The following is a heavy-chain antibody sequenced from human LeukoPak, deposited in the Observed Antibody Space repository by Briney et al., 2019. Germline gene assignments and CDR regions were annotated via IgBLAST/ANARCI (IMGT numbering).Heavy chain of an antibody. V-gene: IGHV3-7*01. J-gene: IGHJ6*03. CDR2: IKQDGSEK. Sequence: TGGSLRLSCAASGFTFSSYWMSWVRQAPGKGLEWVANIKQDGSEKYYVDSVKGRFTISRDNAKNSLYLQMNSLRADDTAVYYCARDYCSGGSCYSGYYYMGVWGKGTTVTVSS. CDR1: GFTFSSYW. CDR3: ARDYCSGGSCYSGYYYMGV. D-gene: IGHD2-15*01.